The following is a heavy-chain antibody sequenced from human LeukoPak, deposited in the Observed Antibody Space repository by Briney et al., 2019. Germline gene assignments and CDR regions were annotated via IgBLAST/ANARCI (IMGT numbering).Heavy chain of an antibody. CDR3: ARDFGGQGWNDY. CDR1: GGSISSGDYY. V-gene: IGHV4-30-4*01. Sequence: QPSETLSLTCAVSGGSISSGDYYWSWIRQPPGKGLEWIGYIYYSGSTYYNPSLKSRVTISVGTSKNQFSLKLSSVTAADTAVYYCARDFGGQGWNDYWGQGTLVTVSS. CDR2: IYYSGST. J-gene: IGHJ4*02. D-gene: IGHD1-1*01.